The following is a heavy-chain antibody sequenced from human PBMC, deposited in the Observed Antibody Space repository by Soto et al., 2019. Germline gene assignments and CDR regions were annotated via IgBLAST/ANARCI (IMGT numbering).Heavy chain of an antibody. Sequence: ALVKVSFKASGYTFTSYYMHWVRQAPGQGLEWMGIINPSGGSTSYAQKFQGRVTMTRDTSTSTVYMELSRLRSEDTAVYYCAREPAMTRGDYYYYYMDVWGKGTTVTVSS. CDR2: INPSGGST. CDR1: GYTFTSYY. CDR3: AREPAMTRGDYYYYYMDV. J-gene: IGHJ6*03. V-gene: IGHV1-46*03. D-gene: IGHD2-2*01.